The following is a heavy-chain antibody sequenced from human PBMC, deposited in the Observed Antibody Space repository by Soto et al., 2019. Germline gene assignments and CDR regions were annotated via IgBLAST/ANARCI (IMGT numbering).Heavy chain of an antibody. J-gene: IGHJ4*02. Sequence: GASVKVSCKASGYTFTSYGISWVRQAPGQGLEWMGWISAYNGNTNYAQKLQGRVTMTTDTSTSTAYMELRSLRSDDTAVYYCARDLGYNSVQYYFDYWGQGTLVTVSS. CDR2: ISAYNGNT. V-gene: IGHV1-18*04. CDR1: GYTFTSYG. CDR3: ARDLGYNSVQYYFDY. D-gene: IGHD6-25*01.